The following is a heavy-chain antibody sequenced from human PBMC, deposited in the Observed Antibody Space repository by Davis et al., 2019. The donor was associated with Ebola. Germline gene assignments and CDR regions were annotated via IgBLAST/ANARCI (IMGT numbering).Heavy chain of an antibody. D-gene: IGHD6-6*01. CDR1: GGSFSGYY. CDR2: INHSGST. Sequence: ESLKISCAVYGGSFSGYYWSWIRQPPGKGLEWIGEINHSGSTNYNPSLKSRVTISVDTSKNQFSLKLSSVTAADTAVYYCARVKGRSSSTYYYYYGMDVWGQGTTVTVSS. V-gene: IGHV4-34*01. CDR3: ARVKGRSSSTYYYYYGMDV. J-gene: IGHJ6*02.